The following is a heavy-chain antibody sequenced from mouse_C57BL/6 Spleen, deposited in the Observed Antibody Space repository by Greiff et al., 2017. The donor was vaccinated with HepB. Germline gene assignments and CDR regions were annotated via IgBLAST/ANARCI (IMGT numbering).Heavy chain of an antibody. CDR2: ISSGGSYT. V-gene: IGHV5-6*01. Sequence: EVKLVESGGDLVKPGGSLKLSCAASGFTFSSYGMSWVRQTPDKRLEWVATISSGGSYTYYPDSVKGRFTISRDNAKNTLYLQMSSLKSEDTAMYYCARHLGYGSSYGYFDVWGTGTTVTVSS. CDR3: ARHLGYGSSYGYFDV. J-gene: IGHJ1*03. CDR1: GFTFSSYG. D-gene: IGHD1-1*01.